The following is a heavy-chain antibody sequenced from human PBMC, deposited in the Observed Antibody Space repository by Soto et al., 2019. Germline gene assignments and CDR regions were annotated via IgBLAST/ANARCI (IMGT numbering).Heavy chain of an antibody. Sequence: EVQLVESGGGLVQPGGSLRLSCGASGFTFRTYWLSWVRQVPGKGLEWVANINQDGSEKNYVDSVEVRFTISRDNAKNSLNIQMGSLRAEDTALYYCARDGSNSWYSYDYHGMDVWGQGTTVTVSS. CDR1: GFTFRTYW. V-gene: IGHV3-7*05. CDR2: INQDGSEK. J-gene: IGHJ6*02. D-gene: IGHD5-18*01. CDR3: ARDGSNSWYSYDYHGMDV.